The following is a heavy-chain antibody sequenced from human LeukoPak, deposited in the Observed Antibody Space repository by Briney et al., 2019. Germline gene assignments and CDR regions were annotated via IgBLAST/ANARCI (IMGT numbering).Heavy chain of an antibody. CDR2: INSDGSST. Sequence: GGSLRLSCAASGFTFSGYWMHWVRQAPGKGLVWVSRINSDGSSTTYADSVKGRFTISRDNAKNTLYLHMNSLRAEDTAVYYCARGRLSSGWYDDWGQGTLVTVSS. J-gene: IGHJ4*02. CDR1: GFTFSGYW. CDR3: ARGRLSSGWYDD. D-gene: IGHD6-19*01. V-gene: IGHV3-74*03.